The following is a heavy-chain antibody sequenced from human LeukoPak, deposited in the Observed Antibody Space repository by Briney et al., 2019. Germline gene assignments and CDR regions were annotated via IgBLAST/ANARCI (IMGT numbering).Heavy chain of an antibody. CDR2: IRSKAYGGTA. CDR3: TRSLFSKNWFDP. J-gene: IGHJ5*02. V-gene: IGHV3-49*04. CDR1: GFTFGDYA. D-gene: IGHD4-11*01. Sequence: SLRISCTASGFTFGDYAMTLVGHAPGKGPQWGCSIRSKAYGGTAEYAASVKGRFTISRDDSTSIAYLQMNSLTTEDTAVYYCTRSLFSKNWFDPWGQGTLVTVSS.